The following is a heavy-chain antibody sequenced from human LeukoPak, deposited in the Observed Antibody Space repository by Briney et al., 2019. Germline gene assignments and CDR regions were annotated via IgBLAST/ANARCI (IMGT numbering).Heavy chain of an antibody. CDR1: GFTFDDYA. Sequence: PGGSLRLSCAASGFTFDDYAMHWVRQAPGKGLEWVSGISWNSGNIGYADSVKGRFTISRDNAKNSLYLQMNSLRAEDTALYYCAKDMYYDFWSGYPIPGAFYGMDVWGQGTTVTVSS. D-gene: IGHD3-3*01. CDR3: AKDMYYDFWSGYPIPGAFYGMDV. V-gene: IGHV3-9*01. CDR2: ISWNSGNI. J-gene: IGHJ6*02.